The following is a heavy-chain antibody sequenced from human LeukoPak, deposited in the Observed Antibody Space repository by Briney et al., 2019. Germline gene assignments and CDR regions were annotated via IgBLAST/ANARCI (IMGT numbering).Heavy chain of an antibody. J-gene: IGHJ4*02. Sequence: GGSLRLSCAASGFTFSSYSINWVRQAPGRGLEWVSSISTSSSYIYYADSVKGRFTISRDNAKNSLYLQMNSLRVEDTAVYYCARGCSSDHFDYWGQGTLVTVSS. CDR1: GFTFSSYS. D-gene: IGHD2-2*01. CDR3: ARGCSSDHFDY. V-gene: IGHV3-21*01. CDR2: ISTSSSYI.